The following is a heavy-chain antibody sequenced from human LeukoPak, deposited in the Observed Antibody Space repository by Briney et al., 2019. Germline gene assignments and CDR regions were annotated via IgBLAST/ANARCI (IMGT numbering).Heavy chain of an antibody. Sequence: PGGSLRLSCAASGFTFSSYAMHWVRQAPGKGLEYVSAISSNGGSTYYANSVKGRFTISRDNSKNTLYLQMGSLRAEDMAVYYCAREGFDDFWSCYYDNWGQGTLVTVSS. CDR3: AREGFDDFWSCYYDN. CDR2: ISSNGGST. CDR1: GFTFSSYA. D-gene: IGHD3-3*01. V-gene: IGHV3-64*01. J-gene: IGHJ4*02.